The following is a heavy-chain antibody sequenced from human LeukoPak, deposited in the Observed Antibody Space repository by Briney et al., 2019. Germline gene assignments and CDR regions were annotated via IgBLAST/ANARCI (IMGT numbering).Heavy chain of an antibody. CDR2: ISSSSSYI. CDR3: ARVSRSGNLDMHFDI. Sequence: GGSLRLSCAASGFTFSSYSMNWVRQAPGKGLEWVSSISSSSSYIYYADSVKGRFTISRDNAKNSLYLQMNSLRAEDTALYYCARVSRSGNLDMHFDIWGQGTMVTVSS. V-gene: IGHV3-21*04. D-gene: IGHD1-26*01. J-gene: IGHJ3*02. CDR1: GFTFSSYS.